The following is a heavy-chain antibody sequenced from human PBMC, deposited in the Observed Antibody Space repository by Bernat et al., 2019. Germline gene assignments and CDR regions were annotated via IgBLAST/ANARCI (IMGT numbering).Heavy chain of an antibody. V-gene: IGHV3-21*01. J-gene: IGHJ4*02. CDR3: ARDHPYSSSTPAFDY. Sequence: LVESGGGVVQPGRSLRLSCAASGFTFSSYSMNWVRQAPGKGLEWVSSISSSSSYIYYADSVKGRFTISRDNAKNSLYLQMNSLRAEDTAVYYCARDHPYSSSTPAFDYWGQGTLVTVSS. D-gene: IGHD6-6*01. CDR2: ISSSSSYI. CDR1: GFTFSSYS.